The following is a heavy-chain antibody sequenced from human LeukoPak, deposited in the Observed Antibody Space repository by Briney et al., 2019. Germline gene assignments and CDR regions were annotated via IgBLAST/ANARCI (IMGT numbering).Heavy chain of an antibody. CDR2: IKTDGSEK. CDR3: AHYDFWSGFAFDD. Sequence: RGSLRLSCAASGFTFSSYWMSWVRQAPGKGLEWVANIKTDGSEKYFVDSVKGRFTISRDNAENSLFLQMNSLRAEDTAVYYCAHYDFWSGFAFDDWGQGTMVTVSS. D-gene: IGHD3-3*01. CDR1: GFTFSSYW. V-gene: IGHV3-7*01. J-gene: IGHJ3*01.